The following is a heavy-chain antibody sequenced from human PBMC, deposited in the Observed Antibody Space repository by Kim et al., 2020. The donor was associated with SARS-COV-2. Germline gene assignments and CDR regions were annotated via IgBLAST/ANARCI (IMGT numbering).Heavy chain of an antibody. D-gene: IGHD3-10*01. CDR1: GYTFTGYY. V-gene: IGHV1-2*02. CDR3: ARDRGGLLWFGELLSSYHYGMDV. Sequence: ASVKVSCKASGYTFTGYYMHWVRQAPGQGLEWMGWINPNSGGTNYAQKFQGRVTMTRDTSISTAYMELSRLRSDDTAVYYCARDRGGLLWFGELLSSYHYGMDVWGQGTTVTVS. CDR2: INPNSGGT. J-gene: IGHJ6*02.